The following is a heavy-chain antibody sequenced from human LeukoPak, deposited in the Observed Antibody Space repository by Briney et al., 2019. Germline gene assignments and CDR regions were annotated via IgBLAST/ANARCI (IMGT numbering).Heavy chain of an antibody. CDR2: INTHTGNP. V-gene: IGHV7-4-1*02. Sequence: ASVKVSCKASGYNFNSNGMNWVRQAPGQGLEWMGWINTHTGNPIYAQGFTGRFVFSLDPSVSTAYLQISSLKAEDTAIYYCAREILRFDIWGQGTMVTVSS. J-gene: IGHJ3*02. CDR1: GYNFNSNG. CDR3: AREILRFDI.